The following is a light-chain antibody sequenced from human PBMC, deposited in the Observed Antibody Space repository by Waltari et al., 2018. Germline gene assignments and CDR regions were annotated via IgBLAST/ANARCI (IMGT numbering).Light chain of an antibody. Sequence: DIQMTQSPSSLSASVGDTVTITCRASQSITTYLNWYQQKAGKAPELLIFGASSLQTGVPSRFSGSGSVTDFTLTINSLQPEDFATYYCQQTYSTPPWTFGQGTNMEI. J-gene: IGKJ1*01. V-gene: IGKV1-39*01. CDR2: GAS. CDR1: QSITTY. CDR3: QQTYSTPPWT.